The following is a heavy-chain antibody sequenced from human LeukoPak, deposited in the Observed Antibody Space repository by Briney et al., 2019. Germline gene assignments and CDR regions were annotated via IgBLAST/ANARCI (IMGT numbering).Heavy chain of an antibody. CDR2: ISGSGGST. J-gene: IGHJ4*02. CDR3: AKDRGGQLWLPIVGYFDY. D-gene: IGHD5-18*01. Sequence: GGSLRLSCAASGFTFSSYAMSWVRQAPGEGLEWVSAISGSGGSTYYADSVKGRFTISRDNSKNTLYLQMNSLRAEDTAVYYCAKDRGGQLWLPIVGYFDYWGQGTLVTVSS. V-gene: IGHV3-23*01. CDR1: GFTFSSYA.